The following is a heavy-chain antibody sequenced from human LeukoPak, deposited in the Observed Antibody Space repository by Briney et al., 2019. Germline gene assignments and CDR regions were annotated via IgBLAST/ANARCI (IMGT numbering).Heavy chain of an antibody. Sequence: GGSLRLLCAASGFTFSSYQVNWVRQSPGKGLEGVSYISSSGSTIYYADSVKGLFTISRDNAKNSLYLQLNSLSAEDTAVYYCAELGITMIGGVWGKGTTVTISS. V-gene: IGHV3-48*03. CDR3: AELGITMIGGV. J-gene: IGHJ6*04. D-gene: IGHD3-10*02. CDR2: ISSSGSTI. CDR1: GFTFSSYQ.